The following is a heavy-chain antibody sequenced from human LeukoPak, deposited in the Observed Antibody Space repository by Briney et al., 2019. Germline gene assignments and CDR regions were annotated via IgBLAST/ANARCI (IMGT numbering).Heavy chain of an antibody. CDR1: GGSISSYY. Sequence: SETLSLTCTVSGGSISSYYWSWIRQPPGKGLEWIGYIYYSGSTNYNPSLKSRATISVDTSKNQFSLKLSSVTAADTAVYYCARDRYSYGYNWFDPWGQGTLVTVSS. CDR2: IYYSGST. CDR3: ARDRYSYGYNWFDP. J-gene: IGHJ5*02. V-gene: IGHV4-59*01. D-gene: IGHD5-18*01.